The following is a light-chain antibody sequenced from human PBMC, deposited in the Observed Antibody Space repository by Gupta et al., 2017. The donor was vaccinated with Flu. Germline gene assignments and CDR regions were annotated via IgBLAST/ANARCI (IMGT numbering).Light chain of an antibody. V-gene: IGLV2-14*01. CDR2: EGN. Sequence: QSALTQPASVSGSPGQSITIFCTGTSSDVGGYNFASWYQQHPGKAPKSMISEGNKRPSGIAYRCSGSKSGNTASLTISGLQADDEADYHCASYTGSSTRVFGRWPRLSVL. CDR1: SSDVGGYNF. J-gene: IGLJ3*02. CDR3: ASYTGSSTRV.